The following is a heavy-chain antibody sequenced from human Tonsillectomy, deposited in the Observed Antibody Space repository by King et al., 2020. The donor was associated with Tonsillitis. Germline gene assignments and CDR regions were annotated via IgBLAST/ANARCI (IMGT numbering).Heavy chain of an antibody. V-gene: IGHV4-39*07. D-gene: IGHD3-22*01. CDR2: IYYSGST. CDR1: GDSISSTSYY. J-gene: IGHJ4*02. CDR3: ASLVLITDRSIDY. Sequence: VQLQESGPGLVKPSETLSLTCTVSGDSISSTSYYWGWIRQPPGKGLEWIGSIYYSGSTYYNPSLKSRVTISVDTSKNQFSLKLSSVTAADTAVYYCASLVLITDRSIDYWGQGTLVTVSS.